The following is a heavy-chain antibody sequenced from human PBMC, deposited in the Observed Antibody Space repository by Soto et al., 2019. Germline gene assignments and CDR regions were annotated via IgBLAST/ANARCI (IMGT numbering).Heavy chain of an antibody. CDR2: ISYDGTIQ. V-gene: IGHV3-30*18. CDR3: AKSRPGSSWYEGDS. J-gene: IGHJ4*02. D-gene: IGHD6-13*01. CDR1: GFIFINYG. Sequence: QVQLVESGGGVVQPGRSLRLSCAASGFIFINYGMHWVRQAPGKGLEWLAVISYDGTIQYYVDSVKARFTISRDNSNNTLFLQMNSLRPEDTAVYFCAKSRPGSSWYEGDSWGQGTLVTVSS.